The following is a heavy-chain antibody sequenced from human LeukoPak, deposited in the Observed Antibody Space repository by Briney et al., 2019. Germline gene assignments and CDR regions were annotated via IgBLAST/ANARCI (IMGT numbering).Heavy chain of an antibody. CDR3: ARIYDSSGWDFDY. J-gene: IGHJ4*02. V-gene: IGHV3-21*04. D-gene: IGHD3-22*01. CDR2: ISSSSSYI. CDR1: GFTFSSYS. Sequence: GGSLRLSCAASGFTFSSYSMNWVRQAPGKGLEWVSSISSSSSYIYYADSVKGRFTISRDNAKNSLYLQMNSLRAEDTAVYYCARIYDSSGWDFDYWGQGTLVTVSS.